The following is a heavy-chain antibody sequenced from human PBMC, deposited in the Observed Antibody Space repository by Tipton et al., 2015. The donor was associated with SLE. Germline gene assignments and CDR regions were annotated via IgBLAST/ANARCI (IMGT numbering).Heavy chain of an antibody. D-gene: IGHD3-10*01. CDR2: ISPYNGNT. J-gene: IGHJ4*02. V-gene: IGHV1-18*01. Sequence: QSGAEVKKPGASVKVSCKASGYTFTNYGISWVRQAPGQGLEWMGWISPYNGNTDSAQNLQGRVTMTADTSTTTAYMGLRSLRSDDTAVYYCARSYYGSRHYYTHADHWGQGTQVTVSS. CDR1: GYTFTNYG. CDR3: ARSYYGSRHYYTHADH.